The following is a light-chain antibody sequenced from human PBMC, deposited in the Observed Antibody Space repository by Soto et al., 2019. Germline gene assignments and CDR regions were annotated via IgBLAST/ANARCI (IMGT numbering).Light chain of an antibody. CDR2: GAS. CDR1: QRVSSSY. V-gene: IGKV3-20*01. Sequence: EIVLTQSPGTLSLSPGERATLSCRASQRVSSSYLAWYQQKPGQAPRLLIYGASTRPTGIPARFSGSGSGADFTLTISSLQSEDFAVYYCQQYDKWPLTFGGGTKVDI. CDR3: QQYDKWPLT. J-gene: IGKJ4*01.